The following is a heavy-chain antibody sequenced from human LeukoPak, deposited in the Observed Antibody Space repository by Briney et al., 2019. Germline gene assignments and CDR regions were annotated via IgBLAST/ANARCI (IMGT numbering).Heavy chain of an antibody. CDR3: AKAGHYYDSSGYYPDPFDY. J-gene: IGHJ4*02. Sequence: PGGSLRLSCAASGFTFDDYAMHWVRQAPGKGLEWVSGISWNSGSIGYADSVKGRFTISRDNAKNSLYLQMNSLRAEDTALYYCAKAGHYYDSSGYYPDPFDYWGQGTLVTVSS. V-gene: IGHV3-9*01. D-gene: IGHD3-22*01. CDR1: GFTFDDYA. CDR2: ISWNSGSI.